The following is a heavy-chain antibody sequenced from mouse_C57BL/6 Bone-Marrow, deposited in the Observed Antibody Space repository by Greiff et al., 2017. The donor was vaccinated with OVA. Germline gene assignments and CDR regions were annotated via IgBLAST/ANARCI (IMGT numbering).Heavy chain of an antibody. Sequence: FQLQQSGPVLVKPGASVKMSCKASGYTFTDYYMNWVKQSHGKSLEWIGVINPYNGGTSYNQKFKGKATLTVDKSSSTAYMELNSLTSEDSAVYYCARGGNYYAMDYWGQGTSVTVSS. D-gene: IGHD1-1*02. CDR3: ARGGNYYAMDY. CDR2: INPYNGGT. J-gene: IGHJ4*01. V-gene: IGHV1-19*01. CDR1: GYTFTDYY.